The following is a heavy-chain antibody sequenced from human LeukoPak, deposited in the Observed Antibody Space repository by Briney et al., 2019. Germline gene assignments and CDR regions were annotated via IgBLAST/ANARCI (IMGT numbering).Heavy chain of an antibody. CDR3: ARQGTIVAGTLGTTFDY. J-gene: IGHJ4*02. Sequence: GESLKISCKASGYSFTNYWIGWVRQMPGKRLEWMGITYPGDSDTKYSPSFQGQVTISADKSINTAYLQWSSLRASDTAMYYCARQGTIVAGTLGTTFDYWGQGTLLTVSS. V-gene: IGHV5-51*01. CDR2: TYPGDSDT. D-gene: IGHD5-12*01. CDR1: GYSFTNYW.